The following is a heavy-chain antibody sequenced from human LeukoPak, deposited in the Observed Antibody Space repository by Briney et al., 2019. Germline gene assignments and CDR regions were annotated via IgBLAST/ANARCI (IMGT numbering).Heavy chain of an antibody. D-gene: IGHD2-2*01. J-gene: IGHJ6*02. CDR3: ARQYCSSTSCKPYYYYGMDV. CDR2: IYDSGST. V-gene: IGHV4-39*01. Sequence: PSETLSLTCTVSGGSIRSSYYYWGWIRQPPGKGLEWIGSIYDSGSTYYNPSLKSRVTISVDTSKNQFSLKLNSVTAADTAVYYCARQYCSSTSCKPYYYYGMDVWGQGTTVTVSS. CDR1: GGSIRSSYYY.